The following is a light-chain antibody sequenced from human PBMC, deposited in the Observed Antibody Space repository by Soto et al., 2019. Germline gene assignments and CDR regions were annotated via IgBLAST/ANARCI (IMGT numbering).Light chain of an antibody. Sequence: QSALTQPASVSGSPGQSITISRTGTSSDVGGYNYVSWYQQHPGKAPKLMIYDVNNRPSGVSNRFSGSKSGNTASLTISGLQAEDEADYYCTSYTSSSTLHVVFGGGTKLTVL. V-gene: IGLV2-14*03. J-gene: IGLJ2*01. CDR1: SSDVGGYNY. CDR3: TSYTSSSTLHVV. CDR2: DVN.